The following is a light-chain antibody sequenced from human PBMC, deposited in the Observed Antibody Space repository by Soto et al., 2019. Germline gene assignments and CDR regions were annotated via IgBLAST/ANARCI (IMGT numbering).Light chain of an antibody. Sequence: EIVLTPSPATLSFSPGERATLSCRASQSVKTFLVWYQQRPGQPPRLLIHDASHRAAGIPARFSGSGFGTDFTLTISSLEPEDAAVYYCQQRSNWPPITFGQGTRLEIK. CDR3: QQRSNWPPIT. V-gene: IGKV3-11*01. CDR2: DAS. CDR1: QSVKTF. J-gene: IGKJ5*01.